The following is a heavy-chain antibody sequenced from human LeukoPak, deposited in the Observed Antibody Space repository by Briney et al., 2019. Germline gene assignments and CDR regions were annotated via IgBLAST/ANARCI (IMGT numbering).Heavy chain of an antibody. D-gene: IGHD4-11*01. Sequence: GGSLRLSCAASGYIFSDWYIDWVRQVPGKGLEWVGRVRNKANGQTTEYAASVKGRFTISRDDSKNSAYLQMNSLKTEDTAVYYCARSNSNGNQVFDYWDQGTTATVSS. CDR1: GYIFSDWY. V-gene: IGHV3-72*01. J-gene: IGHJ4*02. CDR3: ARSNSNGNQVFDY. CDR2: VRNKANGQTT.